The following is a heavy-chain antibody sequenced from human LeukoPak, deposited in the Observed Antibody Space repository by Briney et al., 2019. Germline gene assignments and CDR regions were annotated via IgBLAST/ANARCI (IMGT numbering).Heavy chain of an antibody. CDR2: ISYDGNNK. CDR1: GFTFSSHG. J-gene: IGHJ4*02. Sequence: GGSLRLSCAASGFTFSSHGMHWVRQAPGKGLEWVAVISYDGNNKYYADSVKGRFTISRDNSKNTLYLQMNSLRADDTAVYYCVRLGSGWSMDYWGQGTLVTVSS. D-gene: IGHD6-19*01. CDR3: VRLGSGWSMDY. V-gene: IGHV3-30*03.